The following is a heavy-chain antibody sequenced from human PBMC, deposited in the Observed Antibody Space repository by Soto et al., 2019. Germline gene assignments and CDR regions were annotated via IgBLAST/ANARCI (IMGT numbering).Heavy chain of an antibody. D-gene: IGHD2-2*01. CDR1: GFTFGSSW. CDR3: ARAQYLADDAFDK. V-gene: IGHV3-74*03. J-gene: IGHJ3*02. CDR2: SNGDGRST. Sequence: EVQLMESGGGLLQPGGSLRLSCAASGFTFGSSWMHCVRQAPGKGLVWVSRSNGDGRSTTYADAVKGRFTISRDNAKNRLYLQMNSLRVEDTAVYYCARAQYLADDAFDKWGQGTMVTVS.